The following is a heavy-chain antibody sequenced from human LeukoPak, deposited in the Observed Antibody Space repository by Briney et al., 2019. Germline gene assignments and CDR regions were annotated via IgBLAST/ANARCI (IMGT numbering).Heavy chain of an antibody. V-gene: IGHV1-24*01. CDR2: FGNEDGDT. D-gene: IGHD2-15*01. CDR1: GYTLTELS. Sequence: ASVKVSCKVSGYTLTELSMHWVRQAPGKGLEWMGGFGNEDGDTIYAQKFQGRVTMTEDTSTDTVYMELNSLRSEDTAVYYCATAIVVVVASTAAFDIWGQGTMVTVSS. J-gene: IGHJ3*02. CDR3: ATAIVVVVASTAAFDI.